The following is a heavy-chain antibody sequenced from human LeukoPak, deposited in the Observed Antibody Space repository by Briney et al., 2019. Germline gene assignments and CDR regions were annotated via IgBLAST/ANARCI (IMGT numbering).Heavy chain of an antibody. Sequence: SETLSLTCTVSGDSISSSRSYWGWIRQPPGKGLEWIGSIYHSGSTYYNPSLKSRVTISVDTSKNQFSLKLSSVTAADTAVYYCAREDITMVRGVKSRYMDVWGKGTTVTVSS. CDR1: GDSISSSRSY. V-gene: IGHV4-39*07. J-gene: IGHJ6*03. CDR2: IYHSGST. D-gene: IGHD3-10*01. CDR3: AREDITMVRGVKSRYMDV.